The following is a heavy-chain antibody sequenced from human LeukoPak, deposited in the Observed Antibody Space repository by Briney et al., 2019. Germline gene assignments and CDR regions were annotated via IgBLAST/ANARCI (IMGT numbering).Heavy chain of an antibody. CDR3: ARDLVGGWDDSSGYYYGYFDY. D-gene: IGHD3-22*01. CDR1: GFTFSSYS. V-gene: IGHV3-48*01. Sequence: GGSLRLSCVASGFTFSSYSMNWVRQAPGKGLEWVSYISNSGTNIYYADSVKGRFTISRDNSKNTLYLQMNSLRAEDTAVYYCARDLVGGWDDSSGYYYGYFDYWGQGTLVTVSS. CDR2: ISNSGTNI. J-gene: IGHJ4*02.